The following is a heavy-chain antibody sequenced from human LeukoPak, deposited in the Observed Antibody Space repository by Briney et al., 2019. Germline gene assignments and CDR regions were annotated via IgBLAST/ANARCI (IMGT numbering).Heavy chain of an antibody. CDR2: INPSGGST. D-gene: IGHD6-19*01. V-gene: IGHV1-46*01. J-gene: IGHJ4*02. CDR1: GYTFTSYY. Sequence: ASVKVSCKASGYTFTSYYMHWVRQAPGQGLDWMGVINPSGGSTGYAHKFQGRVTMTRDTSTSTVYMELSSLRSEDTAMYYCARASAHYFDYWGQGTLVTVSS. CDR3: ARASAHYFDY.